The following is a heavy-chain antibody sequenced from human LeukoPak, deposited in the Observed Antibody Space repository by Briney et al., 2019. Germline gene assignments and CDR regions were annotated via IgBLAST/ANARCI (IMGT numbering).Heavy chain of an antibody. J-gene: IGHJ4*02. Sequence: LGASLQISCKGSGYIFTNYWIGSVRQLPGRGLEWMGIIYPGDSDTSYSPSFQGQVTISADKSINTAYLQWSSLKASDTAIYYCARRDLGYNYYFDYWGQGPLVTVSS. CDR1: GYIFTNYW. V-gene: IGHV5-51*01. CDR3: ARRDLGYNYYFDY. D-gene: IGHD5-24*01. CDR2: IYPGDSDT.